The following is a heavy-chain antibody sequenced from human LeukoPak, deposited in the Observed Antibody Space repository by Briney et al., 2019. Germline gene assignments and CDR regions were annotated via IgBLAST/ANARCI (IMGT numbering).Heavy chain of an antibody. CDR3: AISSRFLKWSASAGAFDF. V-gene: IGHV1-69*05. CDR2: IIPIFGTP. Sequence: ASVKVSCKASGGTFNYGISWVRQAPGQGLEWLGGIIPIFGTPKYAQKFQGRVTITTDESTSTAFMELSSLRSEDTAVYYCAISSRFLKWSASAGAFDFWGQGTRVTVSS. J-gene: IGHJ3*01. D-gene: IGHD3-3*01. CDR1: GGTFNYG.